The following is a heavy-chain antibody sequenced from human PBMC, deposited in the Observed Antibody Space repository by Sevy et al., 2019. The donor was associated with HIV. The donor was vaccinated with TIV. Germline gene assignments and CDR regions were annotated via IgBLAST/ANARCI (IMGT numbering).Heavy chain of an antibody. CDR1: GFIFSNHG. J-gene: IGHJ4*02. V-gene: IGHV3-30*18. Sequence: SLRLSCAASGFIFSNHGMHWVRQAPGKGLEWVAVISYDGSYKNYGDSVKGRFTISRDNSKNTLYLQMDSLRAEDTAVFYCAKGPFGGNDFASWGQGTLVTVSS. D-gene: IGHD2-15*01. CDR2: ISYDGSYK. CDR3: AKGPFGGNDFAS.